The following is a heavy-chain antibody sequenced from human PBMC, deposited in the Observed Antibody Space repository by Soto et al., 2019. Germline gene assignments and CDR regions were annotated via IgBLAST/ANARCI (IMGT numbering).Heavy chain of an antibody. CDR1: GFTFDDYA. J-gene: IGHJ4*02. CDR2: ISWNSGSI. D-gene: IGHD6-19*01. Sequence: GGSLRLSCAASGFTFDDYAMHWVRQAPGKGLEWVSGISWNSGSIGYADSVKGRFTISRDNAKNSMYLQMNSLRAEDTALYYCAKVSGWPAADVFDYWGQGTMVTVS. V-gene: IGHV3-9*01. CDR3: AKVSGWPAADVFDY.